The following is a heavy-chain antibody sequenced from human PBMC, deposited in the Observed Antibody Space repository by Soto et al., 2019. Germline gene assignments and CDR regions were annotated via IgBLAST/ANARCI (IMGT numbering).Heavy chain of an antibody. CDR3: AADWYCSSTSCYSNYYYYGMDV. CDR1: GFTFTSSA. J-gene: IGHJ6*02. V-gene: IGHV1-58*01. CDR2: IVVGSGNT. D-gene: IGHD2-2*02. Sequence: ASVKVSCKASGFTFTSSAVQWVRQARGQRLEWIGWIVVGSGNTNYAQKFQERVTITRDMSTSTAYMELSSLRSEDTAAYYCAADWYCSSTSCYSNYYYYGMDVWGQGTTVTVSS.